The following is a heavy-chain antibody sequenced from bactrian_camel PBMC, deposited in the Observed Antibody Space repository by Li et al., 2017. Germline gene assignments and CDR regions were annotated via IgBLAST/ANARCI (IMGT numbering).Heavy chain of an antibody. CDR1: EWKYITKY. V-gene: IGHV3-3*01. CDR3: AAGRSQFWSPFVHTDYDT. CDR2: IWLTTEDT. D-gene: IGHD8*01. Sequence: QVQLVESGGGSVQAGGSLRLSCAASEWKYITKYMGWFRQAPGKEREGVAAIWLTTEDTHYADSVLGRFTISQDDAKKTVYLQMNRLNSEDTGTYYCAAGRSQFWSPFVHTDYDTWGQGTQVTVS. J-gene: IGHJ6*01.